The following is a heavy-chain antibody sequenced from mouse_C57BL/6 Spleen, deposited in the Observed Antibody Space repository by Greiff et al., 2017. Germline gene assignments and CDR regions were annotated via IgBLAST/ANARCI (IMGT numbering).Heavy chain of an antibody. CDR1: GYTFTSYW. V-gene: IGHV1-69*01. D-gene: IGHD2-3*01. Sequence: QVQLQQPGAELVMPGASVKLSCKASGYTFTSYWMHWVKQRPGQGLEWIGDLDPSDSYTNYNQKFKGKSTLTVDKSSSTAYMQLSSLTSEDSAVYYCARRGDGGYAMDYWGQGTSVTVSS. J-gene: IGHJ4*01. CDR2: LDPSDSYT. CDR3: ARRGDGGYAMDY.